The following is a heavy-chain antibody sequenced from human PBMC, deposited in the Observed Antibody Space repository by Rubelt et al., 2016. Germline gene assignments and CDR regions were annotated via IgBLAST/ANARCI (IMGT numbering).Heavy chain of an antibody. V-gene: IGHV3-21*01. CDR2: ISSSSSYI. D-gene: IGHD5-24*01. CDR1: GGSFSGYY. CDR3: ARDRMAVLYGMDV. Sequence: VQLQQWGAGLLKPSETLSLTCAVYGGSFSGYYWSWVRQAPGKGLEWVSSISSSSSYIYYADSVKGRFTISRDNAKNSLYLQMNSLRAEDTAVYYCARDRMAVLYGMDVWGQGTTVTVSS. J-gene: IGHJ6*02.